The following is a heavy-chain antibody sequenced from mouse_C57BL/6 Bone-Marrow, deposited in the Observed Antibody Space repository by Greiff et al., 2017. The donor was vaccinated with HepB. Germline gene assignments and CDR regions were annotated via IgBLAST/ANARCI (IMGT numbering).Heavy chain of an antibody. CDR1: GYTFTSYW. CDR2: IDPSDSYT. V-gene: IGHV1-69*01. CDR3: SSLVNSY. Sequence: QVQLKQPGAELVMPGASVKLSCKASGYTFTSYWMHWVKQRPGQGLEWIGEIDPSDSYTNYNQKFKGKSTLTVDNSSSTAYMQLSSLTSEDSAVYYCSSLVNSYWGQGTSVTVSS. D-gene: IGHD4-1*02. J-gene: IGHJ4*01.